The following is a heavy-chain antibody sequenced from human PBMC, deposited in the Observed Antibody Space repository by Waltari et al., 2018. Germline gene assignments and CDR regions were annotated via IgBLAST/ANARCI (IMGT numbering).Heavy chain of an antibody. CDR2: ISGSGGST. D-gene: IGHD2-15*01. V-gene: IGHV3-23*01. CDR1: GFTFSSYA. J-gene: IGHJ3*02. CDR3: AKYGLVVVAAYDAFDI. Sequence: EVQLLESGGGLVQPGGSLRLSCAASGFTFSSYAMSWVRQAPGKGLEWVSAISGSGGSTYYAEAGKGRFTISRDKSKNTLYLKMNSLRAEDTAVYYCAKYGLVVVAAYDAFDIWGQGTMVTVSS.